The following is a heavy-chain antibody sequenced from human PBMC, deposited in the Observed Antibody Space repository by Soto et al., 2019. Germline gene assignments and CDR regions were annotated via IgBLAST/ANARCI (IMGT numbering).Heavy chain of an antibody. V-gene: IGHV1-8*01. J-gene: IGHJ6*03. CDR1: GYTFTSYD. Sequence: QVQLVQSGAEVKKPGASVKVSCKASGYTFTSYDINWVRQATGQGLEWMGWMNPNSGNTGYAQKFKGRVTMTRNTSISTAYMELSSLRSEDTAVYYCARFNVDTDVYYYMDVWGKGTTVTVSS. CDR3: ARFNVDTDVYYYMDV. D-gene: IGHD5-18*01. CDR2: MNPNSGNT.